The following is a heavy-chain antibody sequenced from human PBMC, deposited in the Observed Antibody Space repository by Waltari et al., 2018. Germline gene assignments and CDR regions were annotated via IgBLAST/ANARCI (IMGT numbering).Heavy chain of an antibody. J-gene: IGHJ4*02. CDR1: GYTFTGCY. D-gene: IGHD3-22*01. CDR2: INPNSGGT. CDR3: ARDLTPYYDSSGYYYFDY. V-gene: IGHV1-2*06. Sequence: QVQLVQSGAEVKKPGASVTVSCKASGYTFTGCYMHWVRQAPGQELEWMVRINPNSGGTNYAQKFQGRGTMTRDTSISTAYMELSRLRSDDTAVYYCARDLTPYYDSSGYYYFDYWGQGTLVTVSS.